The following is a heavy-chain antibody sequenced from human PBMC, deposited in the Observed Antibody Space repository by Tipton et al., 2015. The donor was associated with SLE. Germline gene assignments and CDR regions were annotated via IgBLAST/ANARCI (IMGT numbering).Heavy chain of an antibody. V-gene: IGHV3-7*01. CDR3: VRPGWTGYFY. CDR1: GFTFSDYW. J-gene: IGHJ4*02. CDR2: IRQDGSEK. Sequence: SLRLSCAASGFTFSDYWMSWVRQAPGKGLEWVANIRQDGSEKYYVGSVKGRFTISRDNSKSSVYLQMNSLTAADTAVYYCVRPGWTGYFYWGQGTLVTVSS. D-gene: IGHD3/OR15-3a*01.